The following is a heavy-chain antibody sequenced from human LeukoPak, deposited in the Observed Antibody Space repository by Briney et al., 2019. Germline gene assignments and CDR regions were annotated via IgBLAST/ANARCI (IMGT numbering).Heavy chain of an antibody. V-gene: IGHV1-18*01. Sequence: SVKVSCKASGYTFTSYGISWVRQAPGQGLEWMGWISAYNGNTNYAQKLQGRVTMTTDTSTSTAYMELRSLRSDDTAVYYCTRDFGYYYYYYMDVWGKGTTVTVSS. D-gene: IGHD3-10*01. CDR1: GYTFTSYG. CDR2: ISAYNGNT. CDR3: TRDFGYYYYYYMDV. J-gene: IGHJ6*03.